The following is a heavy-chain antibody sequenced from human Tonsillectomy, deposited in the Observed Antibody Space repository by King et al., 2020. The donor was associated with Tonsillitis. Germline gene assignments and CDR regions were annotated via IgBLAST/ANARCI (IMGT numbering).Heavy chain of an antibody. CDR2: MHDSGST. V-gene: IGHV4-59*01. CDR1: GGSISSYY. J-gene: IGHJ6*02. D-gene: IGHD3-10*01. CDR3: ARTLPNPYAIDSGSYYYYGMDV. Sequence: VQLQESGPGLVKPSETLSLTCTVSGGSISSYYWTWIRQPPGKGLEWIGYMHDSGSTKYIPSLKSRVTISVDTSKNQFSLRLSSVTAADTGVYYCARTLPNPYAIDSGSYYYYGMDVWGQGTTVTVSS.